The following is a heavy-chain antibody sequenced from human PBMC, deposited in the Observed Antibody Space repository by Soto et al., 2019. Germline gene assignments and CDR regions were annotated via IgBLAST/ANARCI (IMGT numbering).Heavy chain of an antibody. J-gene: IGHJ4*02. CDR3: AKDLELLWFGELFDY. V-gene: IGHV3-23*01. CDR2: ISGSGGST. D-gene: IGHD3-10*01. Sequence: EVQLLESGGGLVQPGGSLRLSCAASGFTFSSYAMSWVRQASGKGLEWVSAISGSGGSTYYADSVKGRFTISRDNSKNTLYLQMNRLRAEDTAVYYCAKDLELLWFGELFDYWGQGTLVTVSS. CDR1: GFTFSSYA.